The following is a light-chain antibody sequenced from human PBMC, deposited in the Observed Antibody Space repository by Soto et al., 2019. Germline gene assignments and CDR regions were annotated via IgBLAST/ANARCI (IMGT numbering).Light chain of an antibody. J-gene: IGKJ1*01. V-gene: IGKV3-20*01. CDR1: QSVSSSY. CDR3: QQYGSSPRT. CDR2: AAS. Sequence: EIVLTQSPGTLSLSPGERATLSCRASQSVSSSYLAWYQQKPGQAPRPLIYAASSRATGIPDRFSGSGSGTDFTLTISGLEPEDFEVYYCQQYGSSPRTLGQGTKVDIK.